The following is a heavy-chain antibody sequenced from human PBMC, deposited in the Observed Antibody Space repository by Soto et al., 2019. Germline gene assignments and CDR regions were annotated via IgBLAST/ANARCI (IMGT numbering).Heavy chain of an antibody. CDR1: GFTFSSYA. CDR2: ITGSGSSI. V-gene: IGHV3-23*01. CDR3: AKDDVSGDGLWLVSA. Sequence: EVQLLESGGGLVQPGGSLRLSCAASGFTFSSYAMSWVRQAPGKGQEWVSGITGSGSSIQYTASVKGRFTISRDNSKNTVYLQMDYLRAEDTAMYYCAKDDVSGDGLWLVSAWGQGTPVTVS. D-gene: IGHD2-21*02. J-gene: IGHJ5*02.